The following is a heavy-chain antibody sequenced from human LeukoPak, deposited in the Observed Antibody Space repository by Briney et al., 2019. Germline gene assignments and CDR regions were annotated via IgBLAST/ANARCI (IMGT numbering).Heavy chain of an antibody. Sequence: GGSLRLSCAASGFTFSSSAMSWVRQAPGKGMEWVSAISNNGGYTYYADSVQGRFTISRDNSKSTLCLQMNSLRAEDTAVYYCAKQLGYCSDGSCYFPYWGQGTLVTVSS. J-gene: IGHJ4*02. CDR3: AKQLGYCSDGSCYFPY. CDR2: ISNNGGYT. D-gene: IGHD2-15*01. V-gene: IGHV3-23*01. CDR1: GFTFSSSA.